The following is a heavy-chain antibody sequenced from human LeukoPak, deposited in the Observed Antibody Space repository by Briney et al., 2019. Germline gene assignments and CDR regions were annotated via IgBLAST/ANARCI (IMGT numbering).Heavy chain of an antibody. D-gene: IGHD3-22*01. CDR2: MNPNSGNT. CDR3: ARGMAGWGYYDSSPKYDAFDI. CDR1: GYTFTSYD. J-gene: IGHJ3*02. Sequence: ASVKVSCKASGYTFTSYDINWVRQATGQGLEWMGWMNPNSGNTGYAQKFQGRVTMTRNTSISTAYTELSSLRSEDTAVYYCARGMAGWGYYDSSPKYDAFDIWGQGTMVTVSS. V-gene: IGHV1-8*01.